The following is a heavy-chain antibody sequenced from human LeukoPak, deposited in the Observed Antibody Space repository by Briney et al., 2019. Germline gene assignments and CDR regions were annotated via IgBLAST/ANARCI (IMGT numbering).Heavy chain of an antibody. J-gene: IGHJ2*01. CDR3: ASPYCSGTSCYPEWYFDL. V-gene: IGHV4-38-2*01. CDR2: IYHSGST. Sequence: PSETLSLTCAVSGYSISSGYYWGWIRQPPGKGLEWIGSIYHSGSTYYNPSLKSRVTISVDTSKNQFSLKLSSVTAADTAVYYCASPYCSGTSCYPEWYFDLWGRGTLVTVSS. D-gene: IGHD2-2*01. CDR1: GYSISSGYY.